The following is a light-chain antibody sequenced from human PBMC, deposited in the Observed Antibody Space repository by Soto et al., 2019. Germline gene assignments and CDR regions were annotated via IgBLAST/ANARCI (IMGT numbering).Light chain of an antibody. J-gene: IGKJ5*01. CDR1: QSVSSNY. V-gene: IGKV3-20*01. CDR3: QQYGSSPIT. Sequence: EIVLTQSPGTLSLSPGERATLSCRASQSVSSNYLAWYQQKPGQAHRLLIYGASTRATGMSDRFSGRGSGTDFTLIISRLEPEDFAVYYCQQYGSSPITFGQGTRLEIK. CDR2: GAS.